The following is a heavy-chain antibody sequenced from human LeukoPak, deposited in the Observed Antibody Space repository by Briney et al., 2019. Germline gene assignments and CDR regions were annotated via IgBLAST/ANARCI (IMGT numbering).Heavy chain of an antibody. J-gene: IGHJ4*02. CDR2: ISSSGSTI. CDR1: GFTFSSYE. Sequence: GGSLRLSCAASGFTFSSYEMNWVRQAPGKGLEWVSYISSSGSTIYYADSVKGRFTISRDNAKNLLYLQMNSLRAEDTAMYYCTYHSGWYSAIFDSWGQGTLVTVSS. D-gene: IGHD6-19*01. V-gene: IGHV3-48*03. CDR3: TYHSGWYSAIFDS.